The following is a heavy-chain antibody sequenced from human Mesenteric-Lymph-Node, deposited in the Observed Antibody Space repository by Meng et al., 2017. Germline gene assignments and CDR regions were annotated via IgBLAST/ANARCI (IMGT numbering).Heavy chain of an antibody. CDR1: GLPLTTGGLG. D-gene: IGHD4-23*01. CDR3: AHRPGPYDWGGHGYDY. V-gene: IGHV2-5*01. CDR2: IYWNDDD. Sequence: SGATLAQPTQICTLTCTFSGLPLTTGGLGVGWFRQPPGTALEWLALIYWNDDDRYSPSLRHRLRITKDTAKNQVVLTMTNMDPVDTATSFCAHRPGPYDWGGHGYDYWGHGTLVTGAS. J-gene: IGHJ4*01.